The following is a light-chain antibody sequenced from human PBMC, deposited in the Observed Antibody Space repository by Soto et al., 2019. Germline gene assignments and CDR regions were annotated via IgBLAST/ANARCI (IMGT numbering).Light chain of an antibody. CDR3: QQYGSSIT. V-gene: IGKV3-20*01. CDR2: GAS. Sequence: ENVLTQSPGTLSLSPGERATLSCRASQSVSGSHLAWYQQKPGQAPRLLIYGASGRASGIPDRFSGSGSGTDFTLTISILEPEDFAVYYCQQYGSSITLGGGTTVEIK. J-gene: IGKJ4*01. CDR1: QSVSGSH.